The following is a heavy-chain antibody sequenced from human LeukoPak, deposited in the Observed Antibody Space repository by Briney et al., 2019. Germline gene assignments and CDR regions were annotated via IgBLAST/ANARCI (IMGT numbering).Heavy chain of an antibody. J-gene: IGHJ4*02. CDR1: GFTFSSYG. CDR2: MWYDGSNK. CDR3: ARDPGVRWLVGFDY. D-gene: IGHD6-19*01. Sequence: GGSLRLSCAASGFTFSSYGMHWVRQAPGKGLEWVAVMWYDGSNKYYADSVNGRVPISRDNSKTTLSLQMDSLRVDDTAVYYCARDPGVRWLVGFDYWGQGTLVTVSS. V-gene: IGHV3-33*01.